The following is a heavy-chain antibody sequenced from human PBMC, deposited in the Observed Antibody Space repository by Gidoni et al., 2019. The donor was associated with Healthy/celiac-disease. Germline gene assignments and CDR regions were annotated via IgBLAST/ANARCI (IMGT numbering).Heavy chain of an antibody. Sequence: QVQLVESGGGVVQPGRSLRLSCAASGFTFSSYAMHWVRQAPGKGLEWVAVISYDGSNKYYADSVKGRFTISRDNSKNTLYLQMNSLRAEDTAVYYCARGVIAAAGNYYYYYGMDVWGQGTTVTVSS. D-gene: IGHD6-13*01. CDR3: ARGVIAAAGNYYYYYGMDV. CDR2: ISYDGSNK. CDR1: GFTFSSYA. V-gene: IGHV3-30*04. J-gene: IGHJ6*02.